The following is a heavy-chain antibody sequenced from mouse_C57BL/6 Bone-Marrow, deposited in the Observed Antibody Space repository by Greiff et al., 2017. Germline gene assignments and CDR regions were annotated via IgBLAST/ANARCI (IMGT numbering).Heavy chain of an antibody. CDR1: GYTFTNYW. D-gene: IGHD2-4*01. CDR3: ARSYDYDDYTMDY. V-gene: IGHV1-64*01. CDR2: MHPNGGSP. J-gene: IGHJ4*01. Sequence: VQLQQSGAELVKPGASVKLSCKASGYTFTNYWMHWVKQRPGQRLEWIGMMHPNGGSPDYNEKFKSEATLSVDKSSRTAYMELSSLTSEDSAVYYCARSYDYDDYTMDYWGQGTSVTVSS.